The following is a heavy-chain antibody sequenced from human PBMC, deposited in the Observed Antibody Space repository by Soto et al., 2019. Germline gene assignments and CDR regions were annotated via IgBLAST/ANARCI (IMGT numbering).Heavy chain of an antibody. CDR2: IHPGTSEV. V-gene: IGHV5-51*01. D-gene: IGHD3-10*02. Sequence: EVQLVQSGVEVKKPGESLRISCEGAGYTFGGYFIAWLRQVTGKGLEWMGIIHPGTSEVRYSPDLQGLVSFSADTSINTAYLQWNSLQTSDSAIYFCAGHPLRTTTLVVEDYVEMWGQGTVVIVSS. CDR3: AGHPLRTTTLVVEDYVEM. J-gene: IGHJ1*01. CDR1: GYTFGGYF.